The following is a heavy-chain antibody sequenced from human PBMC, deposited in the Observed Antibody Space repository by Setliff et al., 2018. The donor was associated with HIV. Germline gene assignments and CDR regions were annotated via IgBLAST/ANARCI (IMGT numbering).Heavy chain of an antibody. CDR2: VYTTGSA. Sequence: SQTLSLTCTVSGASFIRSRYYWSWIRQPAGKGLEWIGHVYTTGSASYNPSLESRVIILEALSKNQFSLNLDSVTAADTAVYLCARALAGGSGWNYFDLWGPGTLVTVSS. CDR1: GASFIRSRYY. D-gene: IGHD6-19*01. J-gene: IGHJ4*02. V-gene: IGHV4-61*09. CDR3: ARALAGGSGWNYFDL.